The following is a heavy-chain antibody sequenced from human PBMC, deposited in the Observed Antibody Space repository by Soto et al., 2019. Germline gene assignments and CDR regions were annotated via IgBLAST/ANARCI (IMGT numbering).Heavy chain of an antibody. Sequence: GGSLRLSCSASGFTFSSYAMHWVRQAPGKGLEYVSAISSNGGSTYYADSVKGRFTISRDNSKNTLYLQMSSLRAEDTAVYYCVKHYYDSSGYYYQARSLDAFDIWGQGTMVTVSS. J-gene: IGHJ3*02. CDR3: VKHYYDSSGYYYQARSLDAFDI. V-gene: IGHV3-64D*08. D-gene: IGHD3-22*01. CDR1: GFTFSSYA. CDR2: ISSNGGST.